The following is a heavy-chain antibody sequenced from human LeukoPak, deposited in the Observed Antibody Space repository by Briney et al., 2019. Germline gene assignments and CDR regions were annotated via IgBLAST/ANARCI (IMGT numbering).Heavy chain of an antibody. J-gene: IGHJ4*02. D-gene: IGHD4-23*01. Sequence: SETLSLTCTVSGGSISSYYWSWIRQPPGKGLEWIGYIYYSGSTNYNPSLKSRVTISVDTSKNQFSLKLSSVTAADTAVYYCARALEAYGGNPGGIDYWGQGTLVTVSS. CDR2: IYYSGST. CDR1: GGSISSYY. CDR3: ARALEAYGGNPGGIDY. V-gene: IGHV4-59*01.